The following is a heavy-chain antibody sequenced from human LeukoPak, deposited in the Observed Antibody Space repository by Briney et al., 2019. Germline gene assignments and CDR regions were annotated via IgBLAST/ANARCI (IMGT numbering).Heavy chain of an antibody. J-gene: IGHJ3*02. CDR3: ARDVFSLGSGRYVGGGFDI. Sequence: GGSLRLSCAASGLTFSTYAMTWVRQAPGKGLEWVSTLSDSGGSTYYADSVKGRFTISRDNSKNTLYLEVNSLRAEDTAVYYCARDVFSLGSGRYVGGGFDIWGQGTMVTVSS. D-gene: IGHD1-26*01. V-gene: IGHV3-23*01. CDR1: GLTFSTYA. CDR2: LSDSGGST.